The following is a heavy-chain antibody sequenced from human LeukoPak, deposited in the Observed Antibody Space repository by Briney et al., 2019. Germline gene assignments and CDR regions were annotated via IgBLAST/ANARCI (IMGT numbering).Heavy chain of an antibody. D-gene: IGHD6-13*01. Sequence: SETLYLTCTVSGASISKDYWAWIRQPPGKGLEWLGFIYNAATTNYNPSLKSRVTISVDTSKNQFSLRLSSVTAADSAIYYCARVTTAWYVIGYWGQGALVTVSS. CDR2: IYNAATT. V-gene: IGHV4-4*08. CDR3: ARVTTAWYVIGY. J-gene: IGHJ4*02. CDR1: GASISKDY.